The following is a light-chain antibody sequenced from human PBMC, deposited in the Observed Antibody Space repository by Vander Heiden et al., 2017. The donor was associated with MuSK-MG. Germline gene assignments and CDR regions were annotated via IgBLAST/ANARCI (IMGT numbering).Light chain of an antibody. CDR2: EGS. J-gene: IGLJ2*01. V-gene: IGLV2-23*01. CDR3: CSDAGSSTKV. Sequence: SALTPPASVSGSPGQSITISCTGSSSDVGSYNLVSWYQQHPGKAPKLMIYEGSKRPSGVSNRFSGSKSGNTASLTISGLQAEDEADYYCCSDAGSSTKVFGGGTKLTVL. CDR1: SSDVGSYNL.